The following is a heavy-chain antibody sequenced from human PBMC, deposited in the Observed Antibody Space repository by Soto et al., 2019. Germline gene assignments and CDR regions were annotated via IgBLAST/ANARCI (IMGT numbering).Heavy chain of an antibody. Sequence: EVQLVESGGGLVQPGESLRLSCAAAGLTFRSYWMHWVRQAPGKGLVWVSRINTDGSVAMYVDSVKGRFTISRDNAKNPLYLHMNSLRAEDTAGYYCVRDMQLWRLDSGGQGTLVTVS. V-gene: IGHV3-74*03. CDR3: VRDMQLWRLDS. D-gene: IGHD2-21*01. J-gene: IGHJ4*02. CDR2: INTDGSVA. CDR1: GLTFRSYW.